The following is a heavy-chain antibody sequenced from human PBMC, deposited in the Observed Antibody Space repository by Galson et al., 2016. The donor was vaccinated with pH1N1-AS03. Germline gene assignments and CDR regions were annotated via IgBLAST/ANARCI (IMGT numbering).Heavy chain of an antibody. J-gene: IGHJ6*03. CDR3: AKGNYQLLNYYYYMDV. CDR1: GGTFSSYG. CDR2: IIPVFGTT. D-gene: IGHD2-2*01. V-gene: IGHV1-69*13. Sequence: SVKVSCKASGGTFSSYGISWVRQAPGQGLEWMGGIIPVFGTTSFAQKFQDRVSIAADESTSTAFMELSSLRSEDTAVYYCAKGNYQLLNYYYYMDVWGKGTTVTVSS.